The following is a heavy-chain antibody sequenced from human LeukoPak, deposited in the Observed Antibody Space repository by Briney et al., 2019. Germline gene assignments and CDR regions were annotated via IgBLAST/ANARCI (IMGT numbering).Heavy chain of an antibody. CDR3: ARHWIDVISVTEGIDY. V-gene: IGHV4-39*01. J-gene: IGHJ4*02. CDR1: GGSISSSSYY. CDR2: IYYSGST. Sequence: SETLSLTCTVSGGSISSSSYYWGWIRQPPGKGLEWIGSIYYSGSTYYNPSLKSRVTISVDTSKNQFSLKLSSVTAADTAVYYCARHWIDVISVTEGIDYWGQGTLVTVSS. D-gene: IGHD3-16*02.